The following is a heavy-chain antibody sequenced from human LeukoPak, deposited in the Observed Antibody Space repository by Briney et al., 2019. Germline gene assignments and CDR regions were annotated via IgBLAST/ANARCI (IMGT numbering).Heavy chain of an antibody. V-gene: IGHV1-2*02. Sequence: ASVKVSCKASGYTFTGYYMHWVRQAPGQGLEWMGWINPNSGGTNYAQKFQGRVTMTRDTSISTAYMELSRLRSDDTAVYYCARLHRNYYYYYMDVRGKGTTVTISS. CDR3: ARLHRNYYYYYMDV. J-gene: IGHJ6*03. CDR2: INPNSGGT. CDR1: GYTFTGYY.